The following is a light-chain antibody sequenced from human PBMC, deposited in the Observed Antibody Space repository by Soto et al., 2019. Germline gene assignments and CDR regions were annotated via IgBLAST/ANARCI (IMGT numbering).Light chain of an antibody. Sequence: DIRMTQSPSSLSASVGDRVTITCRASQDISVYLAWYQQKPGKVPKLLIYSASTLQSGVPSRFSGSGSGTVFTLTISSLQPEDVVTYYCQKFNTAPLTFGQGTRREIQ. V-gene: IGKV1-27*01. J-gene: IGKJ5*01. CDR1: QDISVY. CDR2: SAS. CDR3: QKFNTAPLT.